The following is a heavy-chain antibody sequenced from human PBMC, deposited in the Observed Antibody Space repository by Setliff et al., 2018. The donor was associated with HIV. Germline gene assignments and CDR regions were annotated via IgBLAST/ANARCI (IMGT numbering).Heavy chain of an antibody. CDR1: GFTFNSYW. CDR2: VNNDGTDT. V-gene: IGHV3-74*01. Sequence: GSLRLSCVASGFTFNSYWMYWVRQAPGKGLVCVSRVNNDGTDTIYADSVKGRSTISRDNAKSTVYLQMGSLSADDTAVYYCARGGFNHAFDIWGQGTMVTVSS. CDR3: ARGGFNHAFDI. J-gene: IGHJ3*02. D-gene: IGHD2-15*01.